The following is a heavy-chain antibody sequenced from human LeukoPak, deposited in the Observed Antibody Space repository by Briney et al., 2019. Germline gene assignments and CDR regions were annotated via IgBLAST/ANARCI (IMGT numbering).Heavy chain of an antibody. Sequence: TGGSLRLSCAASGFTFSSYSMNWVRQAPGKGLEWVSSISSSGSYIYYADSLKGRFTISRDNAKKSLCLQMNSLRAEDTAVYYCARVDLGIDSWGQGTLVTVAS. CDR3: ARVDLGIDS. J-gene: IGHJ4*02. CDR1: GFTFSSYS. V-gene: IGHV3-21*01. CDR2: ISSSGSYI.